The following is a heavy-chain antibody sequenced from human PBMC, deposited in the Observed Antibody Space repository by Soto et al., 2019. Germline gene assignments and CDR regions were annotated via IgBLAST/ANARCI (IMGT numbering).Heavy chain of an antibody. CDR3: ARIVGRYSSSWYPYDSNPGMDV. CDR1: GGSISSYY. CDR2: IYYSGST. J-gene: IGHJ6*01. D-gene: IGHD6-13*01. Sequence: SETLSLTCTVSGGSISSYYWSWIRQPPGKGLEWIGYIYYSGSTNYNPSLKSRVTISVDTSKNQFSLKLSSVTAADTAVYYCARIVGRYSSSWYPYDSNPGMDVWGQGTTVTVSS. V-gene: IGHV4-59*01.